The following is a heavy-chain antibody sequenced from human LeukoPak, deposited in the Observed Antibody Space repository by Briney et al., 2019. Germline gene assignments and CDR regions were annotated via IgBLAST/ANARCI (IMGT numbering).Heavy chain of an antibody. V-gene: IGHV3-74*01. CDR2: INTDGSVI. Sequence: GGSLRLSCTGSEFIFRTYWMHWVRQAPGKGLVWAAHINTDGSVISHADSVKGRLTISRDNAKNTLYLEMKSLRLEDTAMYYCARVPTNTYGLADWGQGTLVSVSS. CDR1: EFIFRTYW. CDR3: ARVPTNTYGLAD. J-gene: IGHJ4*02. D-gene: IGHD5-18*01.